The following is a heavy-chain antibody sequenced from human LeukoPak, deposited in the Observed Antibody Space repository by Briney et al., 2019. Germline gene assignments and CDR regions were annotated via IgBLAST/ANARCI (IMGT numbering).Heavy chain of an antibody. CDR3: ARSDYYDSSGYYYFDY. V-gene: IGHV3-53*01. CDR1: GFTFSNNW. D-gene: IGHD3-22*01. Sequence: GGSLRLSCAASGFTFSNNWMSWVRQAPGKGLEWVSVIYSGGSTYYADSVKGRFTISRDNSKNTLYLQMNSLRAEDTAVYYCARSDYYDSSGYYYFDYWGQGTLVTVSS. CDR2: IYSGGST. J-gene: IGHJ4*02.